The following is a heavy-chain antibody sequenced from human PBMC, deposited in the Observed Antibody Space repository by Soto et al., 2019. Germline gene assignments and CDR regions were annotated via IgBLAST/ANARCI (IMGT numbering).Heavy chain of an antibody. V-gene: IGHV4-39*01. J-gene: IGHJ4*02. CDR2: IYYSGST. D-gene: IGHD3-3*01. CDR1: GGSISSSSYY. CDR3: ASYDFWRFDY. Sequence: SETLSLTCTVSGGSISSSSYYWGWIRQPPGKGLEWIGSIYYSGSTYYNPSLKSRVTISVDTSKNQFSLKLSSVTAADTAVYYCASYDFWRFDYWGQGALVTVSS.